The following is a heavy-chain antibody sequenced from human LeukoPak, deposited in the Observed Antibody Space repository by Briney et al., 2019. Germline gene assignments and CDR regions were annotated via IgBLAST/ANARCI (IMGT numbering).Heavy chain of an antibody. CDR1: GGSTSSSTYY. CDR3: ARHTRHGHSGYENAFDI. Sequence: SETLSLTCTVSGGSTSSSTYYWDWIRQPPGKGLEWIGNVFDSGSTHYNPSLKSRVTISVDTSKNQFSLRLSSVTAADTAVYYCARHTRHGHSGYENAFDIWGQGTMVTVSS. CDR2: VFDSGST. V-gene: IGHV4-39*01. D-gene: IGHD5-12*01. J-gene: IGHJ3*02.